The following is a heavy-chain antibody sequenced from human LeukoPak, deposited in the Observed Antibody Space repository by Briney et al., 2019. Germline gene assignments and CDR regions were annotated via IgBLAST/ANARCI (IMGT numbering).Heavy chain of an antibody. D-gene: IGHD2-15*01. CDR1: GGSISSGGYY. CDR2: IYYSGST. J-gene: IGHJ4*02. CDR3: ARLVPPGGGDCTGSNCHTVYYFDY. Sequence: PSETLSLTCTVSGGSISSGGYYWSWIRQHPGKGPEWIGYIYYSGSTYYNPSLKSRVTISIDAAKNQFSLMLTSVTAADTAVYYCARLVPPGGGDCTGSNCHTVYYFDYWGQGTLVTVSS. V-gene: IGHV4-31*03.